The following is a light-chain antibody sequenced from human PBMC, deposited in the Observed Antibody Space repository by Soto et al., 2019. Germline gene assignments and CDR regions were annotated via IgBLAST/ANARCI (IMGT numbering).Light chain of an antibody. Sequence: EVVVTQSPGTPSLSPGERATLSCRASQSFSSSNLAWYQHKPGQPPKLIVYSASRRATGIPDRFSGSGSGTDFTLTISRLEPEDFALYYCQRYGGSPPVTFGGGTKVDIK. V-gene: IGKV3-20*01. CDR3: QRYGGSPPVT. CDR2: SAS. J-gene: IGKJ4*01. CDR1: QSFSSSN.